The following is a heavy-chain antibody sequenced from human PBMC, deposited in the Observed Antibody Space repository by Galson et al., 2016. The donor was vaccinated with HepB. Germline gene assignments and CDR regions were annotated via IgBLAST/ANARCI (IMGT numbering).Heavy chain of an antibody. Sequence: SVKVSCKASGYTFSRLALNWVRQAPGQGPEWMGWIHTNTGIPTYAPGFTRRFVFSLDTSVTTTYLQINDLKAEDTALYYRARARSGGRDLFDYWGQGTLVTVST. CDR1: GYTFSRLA. J-gene: IGHJ4*02. CDR2: IHTNTGIP. D-gene: IGHD3-10*01. CDR3: ARARSGGRDLFDY. V-gene: IGHV7-4-1*02.